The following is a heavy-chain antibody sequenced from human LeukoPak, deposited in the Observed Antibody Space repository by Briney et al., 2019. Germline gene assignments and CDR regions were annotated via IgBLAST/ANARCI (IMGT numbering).Heavy chain of an antibody. CDR1: GGSISSYY. CDR3: ASIAVAGLLFDY. J-gene: IGHJ4*02. D-gene: IGHD6-19*01. Sequence: SETLSLTCTVSGGSISSYYWSWIRQPPGKGLEWIGYIYYSGSTYYNPSLKSRVTISVDTSKNQFSLKLSSVTAADTAVYYCASIAVAGLLFDYWGQGTLVTASS. CDR2: IYYSGST. V-gene: IGHV4-59*06.